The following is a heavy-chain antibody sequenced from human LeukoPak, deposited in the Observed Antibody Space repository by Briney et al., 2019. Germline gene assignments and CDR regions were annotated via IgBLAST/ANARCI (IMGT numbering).Heavy chain of an antibody. Sequence: PGGSLRLSCVASGFTFSSYGMHWVRQAPGKGLEWVAVIWYDGNNEYYADSVKGRFTISRDNSKNTLYLQMNSLRAEDTAVYYCAKDGGLWVSAHWGDSWGRGTLVTVSS. J-gene: IGHJ4*02. D-gene: IGHD7-27*01. CDR1: GFTFSSYG. CDR2: IWYDGNNE. CDR3: AKDGGLWVSAHWGDS. V-gene: IGHV3-33*06.